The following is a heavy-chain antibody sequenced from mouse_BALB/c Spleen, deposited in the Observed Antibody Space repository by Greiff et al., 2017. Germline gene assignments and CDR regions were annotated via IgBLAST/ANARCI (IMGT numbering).Heavy chain of an antibody. CDR1: GYTFTDYV. V-gene: IGHV1-77*01. J-gene: IGHJ3*01. CDR3: ARSIYYGYDGGFAY. CDR2: IYPGSGST. Sequence: QVQLKESGPELVKPGASVKMSCKASGYTFTDYVISWVKQRTGQGLEWIGEIYPGSGSTYYNEKFKGKATLTADKSSNTAYMQLSSLTSEDSAVYFCARSIYYGYDGGFAYWGQGTLVTVSA. D-gene: IGHD2-2*01.